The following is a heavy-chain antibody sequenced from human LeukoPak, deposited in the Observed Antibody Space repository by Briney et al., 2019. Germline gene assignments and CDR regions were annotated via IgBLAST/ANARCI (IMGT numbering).Heavy chain of an antibody. CDR1: GGSFSGYY. Sequence: SETLSLTCAVYGGSFSGYYWSWIRQPPGKGLEWIGEINHSGSTNYNPSLKSRVTISVDTSKNQFSLKLSSVTAADTAVYYCVRIEGQELLRSWFDPWGQGTLVTVS. CDR3: VRIEGQELLRSWFDP. J-gene: IGHJ5*02. D-gene: IGHD6-13*01. CDR2: INHSGST. V-gene: IGHV4-34*01.